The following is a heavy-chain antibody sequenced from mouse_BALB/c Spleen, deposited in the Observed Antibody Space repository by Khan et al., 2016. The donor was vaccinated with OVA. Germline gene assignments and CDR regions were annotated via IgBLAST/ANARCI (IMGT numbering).Heavy chain of an antibody. D-gene: IGHD2-10*01. CDR2: INTYTGEP. J-gene: IGHJ4*01. CDR3: ARPPYFSHAMAY. CDR1: GYTFTSFG. V-gene: IGHV9-3-1*01. Sequence: QIQLVQSGPELKKPGETVKISCKASGYTFTSFGMNWVKQAPGKGLEWMGWINTYTGEPTYADDFKGRFACSLETTASTAYLMINNLKNEETATYCCARPPYFSHAMAYWGQGTSVTVSS.